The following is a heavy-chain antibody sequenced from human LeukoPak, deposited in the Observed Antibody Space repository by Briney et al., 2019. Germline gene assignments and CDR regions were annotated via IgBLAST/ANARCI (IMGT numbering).Heavy chain of an antibody. Sequence: SETLSLTCTVSGASISSYYWIWIRQPQGKGLEWIGHIYYDGSTNYNPSLKSRVTISVDTSKNQFSLNLSSVTAADTAVYYCARGAVAGKMSWFDPWGQGTLVTVSS. V-gene: IGHV4-59*01. D-gene: IGHD6-19*01. CDR2: IYYDGST. CDR3: ARGAVAGKMSWFDP. J-gene: IGHJ5*02. CDR1: GASISSYY.